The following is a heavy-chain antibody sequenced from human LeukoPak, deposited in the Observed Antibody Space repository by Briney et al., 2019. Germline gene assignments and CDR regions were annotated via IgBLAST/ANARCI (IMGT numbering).Heavy chain of an antibody. D-gene: IGHD5-24*01. Sequence: GGSLRLSCAASGFTFSSYAMHWVRQAPGKGLGWGAVISYDGSNKYYADSVKGRFTISRDNSKNTLYLQMNSLRAEDTAVYYCARDHWGRWLQSSDYWGQETLVTVSS. CDR1: GFTFSSYA. V-gene: IGHV3-30-3*01. CDR3: ARDHWGRWLQSSDY. J-gene: IGHJ4*02. CDR2: ISYDGSNK.